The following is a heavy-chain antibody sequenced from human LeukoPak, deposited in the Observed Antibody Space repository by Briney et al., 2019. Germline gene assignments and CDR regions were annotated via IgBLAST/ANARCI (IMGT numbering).Heavy chain of an antibody. CDR2: IYYSGSN. CDR1: GGSISPYY. D-gene: IGHD1-26*01. V-gene: IGHV4-59*01. J-gene: IGHJ4*02. CDR3: ARIVGGGIDY. Sequence: SETLSLTCTVSGGSISPYYWSWTRQPPGKGLEWIGYIYYSGSNKYNPSLKSRVTMSVDTSKNQFSLKLSSATAADTAVYYCARIVGGGIDYWGQGTLVTVSS.